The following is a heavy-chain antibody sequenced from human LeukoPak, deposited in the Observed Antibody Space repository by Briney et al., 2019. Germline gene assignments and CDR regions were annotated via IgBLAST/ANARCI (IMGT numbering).Heavy chain of an antibody. D-gene: IGHD3-16*02. CDR3: ARGGRDYVWGSYRYKGCFDY. J-gene: IGHJ4*02. CDR2: INHSGST. CDR1: GGSFSGYY. Sequence: SETLSLTCAVYGGSFSGYYWSWIRQPPGKGLEWIGEINHSGSTNYNPSLTSRVTISVDTSKNQFSLKLSSVTAADTAVYYCARGGRDYVWGSYRYKGCFDYWGQGTLVTVSS. V-gene: IGHV4-34*01.